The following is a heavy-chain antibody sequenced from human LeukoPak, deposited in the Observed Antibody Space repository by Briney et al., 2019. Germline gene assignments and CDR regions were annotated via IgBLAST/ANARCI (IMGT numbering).Heavy chain of an antibody. Sequence: GGSLRLSCAASGFTFSSYSMNWVRQAPGKGLEWVSYISSSSSTIYYADSVKGRFTISRDNAKNSLYLQMNSLRAEDTAVYYCARETQDRYSSSWYVYYGMDVWGQGTTVTVSS. CDR1: GFTFSSYS. J-gene: IGHJ6*02. CDR2: ISSSSSTI. D-gene: IGHD6-13*01. V-gene: IGHV3-48*04. CDR3: ARETQDRYSSSWYVYYGMDV.